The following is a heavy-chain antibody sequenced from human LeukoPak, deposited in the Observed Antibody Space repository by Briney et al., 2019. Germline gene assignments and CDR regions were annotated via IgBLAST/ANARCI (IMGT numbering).Heavy chain of an antibody. J-gene: IGHJ6*01. V-gene: IGHV4-59*08. Sequence: SETESLTCTVSGGSISSYYWSWIRQPPGKGLEWIGYIYYTGSTNYNPSLKSRVTISVDTSKNQFSLKLSSVTAADTAVYYCARQGGGNRNGMDVWGQGTTVTVSS. D-gene: IGHD4-23*01. CDR1: GGSISSYY. CDR3: ARQGGGNRNGMDV. CDR2: IYYTGST.